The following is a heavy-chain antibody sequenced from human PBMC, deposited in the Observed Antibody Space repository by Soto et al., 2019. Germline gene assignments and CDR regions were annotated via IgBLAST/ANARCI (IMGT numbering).Heavy chain of an antibody. CDR3: ARNPMVRGADYYYYYGMDV. Sequence: PSVTLSLTCAVSGVSISSGGYSWSWIRQPPGKGLEWIGYIYHSGSTYYNPSLKSRVTISVDMSKNQFSLRLSSVTAADTAVYYCARNPMVRGADYYYYYGMDVWGQGTTVTVSS. V-gene: IGHV4-30-2*01. J-gene: IGHJ6*02. CDR2: IYHSGST. D-gene: IGHD3-10*01. CDR1: GVSISSGGYS.